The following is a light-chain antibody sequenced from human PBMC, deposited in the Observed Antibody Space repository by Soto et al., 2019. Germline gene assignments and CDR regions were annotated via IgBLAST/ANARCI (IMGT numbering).Light chain of an antibody. CDR3: SSYTSSSSVV. CDR1: SSDVGGYNY. CDR2: EVT. Sequence: QSVLTQPPSASGSPGQSVTISCTGTSSDVGGYNYVSWYQQHPGKAPKLMIYEVTKRPSGVSNRFSGSKSGNTASLTISGLQAEDEADYYCSSYTSSSSVVFGGGTKLTVL. J-gene: IGLJ2*01. V-gene: IGLV2-14*01.